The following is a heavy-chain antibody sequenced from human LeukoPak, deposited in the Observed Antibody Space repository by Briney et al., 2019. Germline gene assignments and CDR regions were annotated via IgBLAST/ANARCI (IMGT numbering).Heavy chain of an antibody. Sequence: GGSLRLSCAASGFSFSTYNMNWVRQAPGQRLEWVSSITSGSSYIYYADSVKGRFTISRDNAKNTLYLQMNSLRAEDTAVYYCARWGDSSGSPGLYWGQGTLVTVSS. D-gene: IGHD3-22*01. CDR2: ITSGSSYI. J-gene: IGHJ4*02. V-gene: IGHV3-21*01. CDR3: ARWGDSSGSPGLY. CDR1: GFSFSTYN.